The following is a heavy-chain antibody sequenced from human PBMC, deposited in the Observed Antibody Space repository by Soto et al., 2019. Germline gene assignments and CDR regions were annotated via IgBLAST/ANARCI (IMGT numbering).Heavy chain of an antibody. J-gene: IGHJ5*02. V-gene: IGHV4-34*01. CDR3: ARPVLTVTIAGSWSDP. Sequence: SEALSLTCAVHGGSFSDYYWTWIRQPPGKGLEWIGEINHSGSTNYNPSLKSRVTISVDTSKNQFSLKLSSVTAADTAVYYCARPVLTVTIAGSWSDPWGQGTLVTVSS. CDR2: INHSGST. D-gene: IGHD4-4*01. CDR1: GGSFSDYY.